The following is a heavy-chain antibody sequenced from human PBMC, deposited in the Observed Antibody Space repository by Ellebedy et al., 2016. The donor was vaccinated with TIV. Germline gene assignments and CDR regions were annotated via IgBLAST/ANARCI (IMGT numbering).Heavy chain of an antibody. V-gene: IGHV4-39*07. CDR3: SGFFYDNRAYDPYYFDF. CDR1: GGSIISSNHF. CDR2: ISHSGSISHSGST. J-gene: IGHJ4*02. D-gene: IGHD3-22*01. Sequence: SETLSLTCTVSGGSIISSNHFWGWIRQPPGKGLEWIGSISHSGSISHSGSTYYNPSLKSRVTISVDASKNQFSLKLNSMTAADTAVYFCSGFFYDNRAYDPYYFDFWGQGILVTVSS.